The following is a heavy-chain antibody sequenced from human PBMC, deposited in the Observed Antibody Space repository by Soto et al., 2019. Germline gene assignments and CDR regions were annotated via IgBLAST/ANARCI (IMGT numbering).Heavy chain of an antibody. D-gene: IGHD4-4*01. CDR1: GLPFSGYG. V-gene: IGHV3-23*01. CDR3: VTRSRGLQSSPPRLDS. Sequence: EVQLLESGGGLVQPGGSPRLSCAASGLPFSGYGMSWVRQAPGTGLEWVSAISGSGSTTYYADSVKGRFTISRDDSKNILFLQMNSLRAEDTAVYYCVTRSRGLQSSPPRLDSWGQGTLVTVSS. J-gene: IGHJ4*02. CDR2: ISGSGSTT.